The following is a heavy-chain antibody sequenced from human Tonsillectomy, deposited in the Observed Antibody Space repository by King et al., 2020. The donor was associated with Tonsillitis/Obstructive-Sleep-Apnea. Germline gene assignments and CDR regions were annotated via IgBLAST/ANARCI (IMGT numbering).Heavy chain of an antibody. CDR1: GFTFSSYG. CDR3: AREGDIVVVPAALDY. Sequence: VQLVESGGGVVQPGRSLRLSCAASGFTFSSYGMYWVRQAPGQGLEWVAVIWYDGSNKYYADSVKGRFTISRDNSTNTLYLQMNSLRAEDTAVYYCAREGDIVVVPAALDYWGQGTLVTVSS. V-gene: IGHV3-33*01. CDR2: IWYDGSNK. D-gene: IGHD2-2*01. J-gene: IGHJ4*02.